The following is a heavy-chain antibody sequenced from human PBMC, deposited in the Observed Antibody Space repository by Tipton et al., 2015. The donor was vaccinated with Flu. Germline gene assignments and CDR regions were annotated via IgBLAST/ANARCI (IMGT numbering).Heavy chain of an antibody. J-gene: IGHJ5*02. CDR1: GGSFSGYY. D-gene: IGHD4-11*01. CDR2: INHSGSS. CDR3: ARRDYSSYVSDPKNWFDP. Sequence: TLSLTCGVYGGSFSGYYWSWIRQSPGKGLEWIGEINHSGSSNYNPSLKNRVSISVDTSKNQFSLRLTSMTAADTALYYCARRDYSSYVSDPKNWFDPWGQGTLVTVSS. V-gene: IGHV4-34*01.